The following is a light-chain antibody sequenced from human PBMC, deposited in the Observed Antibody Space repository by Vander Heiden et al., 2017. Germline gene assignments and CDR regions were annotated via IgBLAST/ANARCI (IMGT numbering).Light chain of an antibody. J-gene: IGLJ2*01. CDR1: SCSVTTNYY. Sequence: HTVVTQEPLFSLSAGGTVALTGGLSSCSVTTNYYPSWYQQTPGQSPRTIIYSTNTRSSGVPDRFSGSILGNTAALTITGAQADDESDYYCVLYMGSGISVFGGGTKLTVL. CDR3: VLYMGSGISV. V-gene: IGLV8-61*01. CDR2: STN.